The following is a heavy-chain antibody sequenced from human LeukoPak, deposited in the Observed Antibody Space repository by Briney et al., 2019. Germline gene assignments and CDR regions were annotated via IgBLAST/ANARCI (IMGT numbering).Heavy chain of an antibody. CDR2: ISYDGSNK. CDR3: AREEGGYDSSGYAFDI. CDR1: ESTFSSYA. Sequence: GGSLRLSCAASESTFSSYAMHWVRQAPGKGLEWVAVISYDGSNKYCADSVKGRFTISRDNSKNTLYLQMNSLRAEDTAVYYCAREEGGYDSSGYAFDIWGQGTMVTVSS. D-gene: IGHD3-22*01. J-gene: IGHJ3*02. V-gene: IGHV3-30*04.